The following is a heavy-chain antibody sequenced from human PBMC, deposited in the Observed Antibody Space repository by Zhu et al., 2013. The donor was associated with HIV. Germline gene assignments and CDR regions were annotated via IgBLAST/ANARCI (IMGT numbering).Heavy chain of an antibody. Sequence: QVQLVQSGADVKKPGASVKVSCKASGFTFTAYYIHWVRQAPGQGLEWMGWINPDSGDTNYAQKFQGRVTMTRDTSISTAYMELSRLRTDDTAVYFCARDRDKVRFLIIPTGNNWFDPWGQGTQVTVAS. D-gene: IGHD1-1*01. CDR1: GFTFTAYY. V-gene: IGHV1-2*02. CDR2: INPDSGDT. J-gene: IGHJ5*02. CDR3: ARDRDKVRFLIIPTGNNWFDP.